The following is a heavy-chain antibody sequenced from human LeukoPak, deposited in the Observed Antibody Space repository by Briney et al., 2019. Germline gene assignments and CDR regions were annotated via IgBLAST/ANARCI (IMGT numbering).Heavy chain of an antibody. V-gene: IGHV1-69*04. CDR3: ARDSGGYCSSTSCYPLTDY. CDR1: GGTFSSYT. CDR2: IIPILGIA. Sequence: SVKVSCKASGGTFSSYTISWVRQAPGQGLEWMGRIIPILGIANYAQKFQGRVTITADKSTSTGYMELSSLRSEDTAVYYCARDSGGYCSSTSCYPLTDYWGQRTLVTVSS. J-gene: IGHJ4*02. D-gene: IGHD2-2*01.